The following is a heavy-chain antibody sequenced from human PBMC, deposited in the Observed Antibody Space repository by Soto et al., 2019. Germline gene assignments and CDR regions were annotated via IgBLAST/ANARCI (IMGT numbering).Heavy chain of an antibody. Sequence: GASVKVSCKASGGTFSSYAISWVRQAPGQGLEWMGGIIPIFGTANYAQKFQGRVTITADESTSTAYMELSSLRSEDTAVYYCARDRIAVAGTFSDCWGQGTLSPSPQ. J-gene: IGHJ4*02. D-gene: IGHD6-19*01. CDR3: ARDRIAVAGTFSDC. CDR1: GGTFSSYA. CDR2: IIPIFGTA. V-gene: IGHV1-69*13.